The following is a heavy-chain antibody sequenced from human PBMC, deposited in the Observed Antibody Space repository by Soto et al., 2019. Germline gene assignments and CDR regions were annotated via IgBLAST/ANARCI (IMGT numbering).Heavy chain of an antibody. J-gene: IGHJ6*02. CDR2: INHSGST. Sequence: PSETLSLTCAVYGGSFSGYYWSWIRQPPGKGLEWIGEINHSGSTNYDPSLKSRVTISVDTSKNQFSLKLSSVTAADTAVYYCARYGREIGQQLDEDYYYYGMDVWGQGTTVTVSS. CDR1: GGSFSGYY. D-gene: IGHD6-13*01. V-gene: IGHV4-34*01. CDR3: ARYGREIGQQLDEDYYYYGMDV.